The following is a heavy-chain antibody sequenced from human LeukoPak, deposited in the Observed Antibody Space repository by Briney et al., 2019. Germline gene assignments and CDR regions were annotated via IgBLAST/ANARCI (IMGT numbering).Heavy chain of an antibody. D-gene: IGHD1-26*01. Sequence: GGSLRLPCSASGFTFSRYAMHWVRQAPGKGLEYVSGINDNGGRTHYGDSVKGRFSISRDNSKNTLHLQMSTLRAEDTALYYCVKDVGGSYAFDYWGQGILVTVAS. CDR2: INDNGGRT. J-gene: IGHJ4*02. CDR3: VKDVGGSYAFDY. V-gene: IGHV3-64D*09. CDR1: GFTFSRYA.